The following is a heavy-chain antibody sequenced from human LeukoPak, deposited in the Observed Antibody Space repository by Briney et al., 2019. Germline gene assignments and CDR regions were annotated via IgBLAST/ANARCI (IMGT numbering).Heavy chain of an antibody. D-gene: IGHD2-8*01. V-gene: IGHV3-64D*09. CDR1: GFTFSSYT. Sequence: GGSLRLSCSVSGFTFSSYTMHWVRQAPGKGLEYVSSINISGGRTYYADSVKGRFTISRDNSKNMLYLQMSSLRTEDTAVYYCVKDKWIDHWGQGTLVTASS. CDR2: INISGGRT. CDR3: VKDKWIDH. J-gene: IGHJ4*02.